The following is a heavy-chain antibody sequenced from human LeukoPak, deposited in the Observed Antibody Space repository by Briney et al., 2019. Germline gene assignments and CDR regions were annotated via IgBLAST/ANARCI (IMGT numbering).Heavy chain of an antibody. J-gene: IGHJ5*02. D-gene: IGHD6-13*01. V-gene: IGHV1-8*01. CDR1: GYTFGSSH. CDR2: MDPNRGNT. Sequence: ASVKVSCKASGYTFGSSHINWVRQSTGQGLEWMGWMDPNRGNTGYAQKFQGRVTMTRNTSISTAYMELSSVRSEDTALYYCTRTIAATGTLYPWGQGTQVIVSS. CDR3: TRTIAATGTLYP.